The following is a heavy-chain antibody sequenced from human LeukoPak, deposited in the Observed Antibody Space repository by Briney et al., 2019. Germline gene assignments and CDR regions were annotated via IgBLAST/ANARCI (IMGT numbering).Heavy chain of an antibody. CDR1: GFTFSSYW. CDR2: IKQDGSEK. D-gene: IGHD3-22*01. CDR3: ARASYDSSGYYFRRAEDYFDY. Sequence: GGSLRLSCAASGFTFSSYWMSWVRQAPGKGLEWVANIKQDGSEKYYVDSVKGRFTISRDNAKNSLYLQMNSLRAEDTAVYYCARASYDSSGYYFRRAEDYFDYWGQGTLVTVSS. V-gene: IGHV3-7*01. J-gene: IGHJ4*02.